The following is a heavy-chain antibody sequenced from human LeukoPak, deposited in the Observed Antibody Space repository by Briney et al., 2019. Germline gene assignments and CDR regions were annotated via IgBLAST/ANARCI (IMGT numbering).Heavy chain of an antibody. CDR3: ARGRPLVTAKTYYFDY. J-gene: IGHJ4*02. CDR1: GGSFSGYY. D-gene: IGHD2-21*02. CDR2: INHSGST. V-gene: IGHV4-34*01. Sequence: TLSXTCAVYGGSFSGYYWSWIRQPPGKGLEWIGEINHSGSTNYNPSLKSRVTISVDTSKNQFSLKLSSVTAADTAVYYCARGRPLVTAKTYYFDYWGQGTLVTVSS.